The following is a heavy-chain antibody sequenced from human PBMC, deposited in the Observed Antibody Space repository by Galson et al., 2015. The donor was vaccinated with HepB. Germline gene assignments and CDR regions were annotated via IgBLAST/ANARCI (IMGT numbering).Heavy chain of an antibody. Sequence: SLRLSCAASEFTFRSYAMSWVRQVPGKGLEWVSVVSGTGGTTHYADSVRGRFTVSRDNSKNILYLQMNSLRAGDTAVYYCAKDPFSYYGSGEADSWGQGALVTVSS. CDR3: AKDPFSYYGSGEADS. J-gene: IGHJ4*02. CDR1: EFTFRSYA. D-gene: IGHD3-10*01. V-gene: IGHV3-23*01. CDR2: VSGTGGTT.